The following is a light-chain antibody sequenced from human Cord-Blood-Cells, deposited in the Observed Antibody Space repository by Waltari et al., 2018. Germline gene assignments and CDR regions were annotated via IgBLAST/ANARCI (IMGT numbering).Light chain of an antibody. CDR2: GAS. V-gene: IGKV3-15*01. J-gene: IGKJ4*01. CDR1: QSVSSN. CDR3: QQYNNWPPLT. Sequence: EIVMTQSPATLSVSPGERATLSCRASQSVSSNLAWYQQKPAQPPRLLIYGASTRATGIPATFSGSGSGTEFTLTISSLQSEDFAVYYCQQYNNWPPLTFGGGTKVEIK.